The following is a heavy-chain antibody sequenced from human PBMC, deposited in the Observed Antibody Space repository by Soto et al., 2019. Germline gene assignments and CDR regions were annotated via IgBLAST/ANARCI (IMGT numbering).Heavy chain of an antibody. CDR1: GGTMISGRYY. Sequence: LPQKLSLTYTVSGGTMISGRYYGSLLRQPPGKGLEWIGYIYYSGSTSYSPSLKSRVTISVDTSKNQFSLKLSSVTAADTAVYYCAREELSVVTAMVYWGQGTLVTVS. J-gene: IGHJ4*02. D-gene: IGHD2-21*02. V-gene: IGHV4-30-4*01. CDR3: AREELSVVTAMVY. CDR2: IYYSGST.